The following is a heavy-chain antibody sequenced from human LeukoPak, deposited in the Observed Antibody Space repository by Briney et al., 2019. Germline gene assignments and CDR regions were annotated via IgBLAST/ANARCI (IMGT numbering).Heavy chain of an antibody. V-gene: IGHV3-21*01. CDR1: GFTFSSYS. D-gene: IGHD6-13*01. CDR2: ISSSSSYI. CDR3: AARYSSSWYVPYYYMDV. Sequence: GGSLRLSCAASGFTFSSYSMNWVRQAPGKGLEWVSSISSSSSYIYYADSVKGRFTISRDNAKNSLYLQMNNLRAEDTAVYYCAARYSSSWYVPYYYMDVWGKGTTVTVSS. J-gene: IGHJ6*03.